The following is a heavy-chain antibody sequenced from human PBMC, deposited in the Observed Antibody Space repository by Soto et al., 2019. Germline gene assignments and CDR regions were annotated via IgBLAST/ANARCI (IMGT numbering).Heavy chain of an antibody. Sequence: EVQVLESGGGLVQPGGSLRLSCAASGFTFSIFPMTWVRQAPGRGLEWVSAISRSGDAIYYADSVRGRFTISRDNSKNTLYQQMNSLRAEDTAIYYCASHYDIPTGALAYFDFWGQGSLVTVSS. J-gene: IGHJ4*02. V-gene: IGHV3-23*01. CDR3: ASHYDIPTGALAYFDF. CDR1: GFTFSIFP. CDR2: ISRSGDAI. D-gene: IGHD3-9*01.